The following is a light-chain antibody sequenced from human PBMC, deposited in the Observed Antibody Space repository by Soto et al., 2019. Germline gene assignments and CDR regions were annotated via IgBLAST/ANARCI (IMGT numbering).Light chain of an antibody. CDR2: GAS. CDR3: QNYHNAPWT. J-gene: IGKJ1*01. CDR1: QGISNF. Sequence: IQMTQSPSTLSASVGDRVTITCRASQGISNFLAWYQQKPEKVPKLLMYGASTVASGVPSRFSGSGSGTDFTLDISSLLTDDVATYYCQNYHNAPWTFGQGTKVEIK. V-gene: IGKV1-27*01.